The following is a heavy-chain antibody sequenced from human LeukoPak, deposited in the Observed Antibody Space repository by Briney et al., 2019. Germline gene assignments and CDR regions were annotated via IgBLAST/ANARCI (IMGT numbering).Heavy chain of an antibody. J-gene: IGHJ3*02. CDR3: ARDPQAYYYDSSGYLNDAFDI. V-gene: IGHV3-7*01. Sequence: PGGSLRLSCAASGFTFSSYWMSWVRQAPGKGLEWVANIKQDGSEKYYVDSVKGRFTISRDNAKNSLYLQMNSLRAEDTAVYYCARDPQAYYYDSSGYLNDAFDIWGQGTMVTVSS. CDR2: IKQDGSEK. D-gene: IGHD3-22*01. CDR1: GFTFSSYW.